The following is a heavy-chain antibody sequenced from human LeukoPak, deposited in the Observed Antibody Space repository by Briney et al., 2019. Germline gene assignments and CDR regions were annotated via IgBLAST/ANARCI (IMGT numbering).Heavy chain of an antibody. CDR1: GGSFSGYY. J-gene: IGHJ4*02. V-gene: IGHV4-34*01. Sequence: SETLSLTCAVYGGSFSGYYWSWIRQPPGKGLEWIGEINHSGSTNYNPSLKSRVTISVDTSKNQFSLKLSSVTAADTAVYYCAREPYFTIVHFDYWGQGTLVTVSS. D-gene: IGHD2-8*01. CDR3: AREPYFTIVHFDY. CDR2: INHSGST.